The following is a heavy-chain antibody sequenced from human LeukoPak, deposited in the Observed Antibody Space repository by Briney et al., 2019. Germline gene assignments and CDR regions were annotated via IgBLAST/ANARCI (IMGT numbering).Heavy chain of an antibody. Sequence: GGSLRLSCAASGFTVSSSYMSWVRQAPGKGLEWVSIIYSEGNTYHAESVKGRLTISRDSSKNTVYLQMNSLRGEDAAMYYCVRSSSWTGLLDQWGQGTLVTVSS. CDR1: GFTVSSSY. J-gene: IGHJ5*02. CDR3: VRSSSWTGLLDQ. V-gene: IGHV3-53*01. D-gene: IGHD3/OR15-3a*01. CDR2: IYSEGNT.